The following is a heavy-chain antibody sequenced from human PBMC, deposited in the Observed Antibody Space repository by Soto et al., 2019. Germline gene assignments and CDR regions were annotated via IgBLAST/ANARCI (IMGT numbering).Heavy chain of an antibody. V-gene: IGHV4-39*01. D-gene: IGHD5-12*01. CDR1: GGSISSSSYY. CDR3: ARSSVVATMVFDY. Sequence: SETLSLTCTVSGGSISSSSYYWGWIRQPPGKGLEWIGSIYYSGSTYYNPSLKSRVTISVDTSKNQFSLKLSSVTAADTAVYYCARSSVVATMVFDYWGQGTLVTVSS. CDR2: IYYSGST. J-gene: IGHJ4*02.